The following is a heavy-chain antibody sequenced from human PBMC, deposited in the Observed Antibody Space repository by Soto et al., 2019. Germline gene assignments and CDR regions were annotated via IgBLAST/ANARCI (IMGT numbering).Heavy chain of an antibody. J-gene: IGHJ4*02. CDR2: IAPHSGRT. V-gene: IGHV1-18*04. CDR1: GYAFTSYG. D-gene: IGHD3-10*01. Sequence: QVQLVQSGPEVKNPGASVRVSCVTSGYAFTSYGVNWVRQAPGQGLEWMGWIAPHSGRTTYLPKFQGRVTMTADVSSNTAYIDLRSLKSDDTGTYFCARAATGSYHSAYWGQGTVVTVSS. CDR3: ARAATGSYHSAY.